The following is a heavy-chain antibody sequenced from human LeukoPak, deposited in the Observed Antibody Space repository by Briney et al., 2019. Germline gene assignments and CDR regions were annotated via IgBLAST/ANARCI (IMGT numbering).Heavy chain of an antibody. CDR1: GFTFSSSW. Sequence: GGSLRLSCVASGFTFSSSWMTWVRQAPGKVLEWVASIREDGSQKTAVDSVRGRFTISRDNAKNSVYLQMDSLRAEDTAVYYCARGPTNGQAFDYWGQGTLVSVSS. CDR2: IREDGSQK. D-gene: IGHD2-8*01. CDR3: ARGPTNGQAFDY. V-gene: IGHV3-7*01. J-gene: IGHJ4*02.